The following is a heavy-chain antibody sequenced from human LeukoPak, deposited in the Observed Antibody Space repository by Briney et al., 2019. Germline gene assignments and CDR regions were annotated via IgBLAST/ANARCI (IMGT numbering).Heavy chain of an antibody. J-gene: IGHJ3*01. CDR3: VGYKFLLSLSAFDL. CDR1: GFTSNTAW. Sequence: PGGSLRLSCAVSGFTSNTAWLTGVRQAPGEGPEGVADMRQGGSDMYYLDSVRGLFIIYGNIVENSVSLHIKRLTVEDTAMYYCVGYKFLLSLSAFDLWGRGRMVTVSS. D-gene: IGHD6-6*01. V-gene: IGHV3-7*01. CDR2: MRQGGSDM.